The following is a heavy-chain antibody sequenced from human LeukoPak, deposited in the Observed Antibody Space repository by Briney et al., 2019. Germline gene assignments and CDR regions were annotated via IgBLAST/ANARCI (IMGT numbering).Heavy chain of an antibody. V-gene: IGHV3-11*06. CDR1: GFTFTDYY. CDR3: ARVGYCRGGSCYPDAFDI. D-gene: IGHD2-15*01. CDR2: ISSSSGYT. J-gene: IGHJ3*02. Sequence: GGSLRLSCAASGFTFTDYYMSRIRQAPGKGLEWVSYISSSSGYTNYADSVKGRFTISRDNAKNSLYLQMNSLRAEDTAVYYCARVGYCRGGSCYPDAFDIWGQGTMVTVSS.